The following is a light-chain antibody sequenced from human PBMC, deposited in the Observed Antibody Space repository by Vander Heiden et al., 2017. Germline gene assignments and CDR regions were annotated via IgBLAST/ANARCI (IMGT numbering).Light chain of an antibody. CDR3: QQSYSTPQT. CDR2: AAS. CDR1: QSISSY. Sequence: DIQMTQSPSSLSASVGDRVTITCRASQSISSYLNWYQQKPGKAPKLLIYAASTLQSGVPSRFRGSASGADFTLTISSLQPEDFATYFCQQSYSTPQTFGQGTRVEIK. J-gene: IGKJ1*01. V-gene: IGKV1-39*01.